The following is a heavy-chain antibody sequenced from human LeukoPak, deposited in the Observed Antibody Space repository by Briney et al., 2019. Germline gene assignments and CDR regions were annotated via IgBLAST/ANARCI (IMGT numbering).Heavy chain of an antibody. CDR3: ARGSVLLSMDV. Sequence: SETLSLTCTVSGGSISSTTYYWGWIRQPPRKGLEWIASIYYSGSTNYNPSLKSRVTISVDTSKNQFSLKVSSVTAADTAVYYCARGSVLLSMDVWGKGTTVTISS. J-gene: IGHJ6*03. CDR2: IYYSGST. CDR1: GGSISSTTYY. D-gene: IGHD3-10*01. V-gene: IGHV4-39*07.